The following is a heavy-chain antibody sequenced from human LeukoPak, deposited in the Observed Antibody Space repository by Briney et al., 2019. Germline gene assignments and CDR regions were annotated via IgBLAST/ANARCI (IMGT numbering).Heavy chain of an antibody. CDR3: ARQNYYYYMDV. Sequence: TSETLSLTCAVYGGSFSGYYWSWIRQPPGKGLEWIGEINHSGSTNYNPSLKGRVTISVDTSKNQFSLKLSSVTAADTAVYYCARQNYYYYMDVWGKGTTVTVSS. CDR1: GGSFSGYY. CDR2: INHSGST. V-gene: IGHV4-34*01. J-gene: IGHJ6*03.